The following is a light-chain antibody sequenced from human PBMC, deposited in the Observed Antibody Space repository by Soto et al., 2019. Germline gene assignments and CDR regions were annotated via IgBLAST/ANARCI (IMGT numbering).Light chain of an antibody. V-gene: IGKV1-5*03. J-gene: IGKJ1*01. CDR3: QQYNSYSRT. CDR1: QIISTW. Sequence: DIQMTQSPSTLSASVGDRVTITCRANQIISTWLAWYRQEPGKAPKLLIYKASHLDSGVPSRFSGSGSGTEFTLTISSLQPDDFATYYCQQYNSYSRTFGQGTKVEIK. CDR2: KAS.